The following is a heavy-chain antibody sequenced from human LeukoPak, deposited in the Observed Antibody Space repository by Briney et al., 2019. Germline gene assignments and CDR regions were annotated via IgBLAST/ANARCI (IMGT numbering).Heavy chain of an antibody. Sequence: PSETLSLTCTVSGGSISSYYWSWIRQPPGKGLEWIGYIYYSGSTNYNPSLKSRVTISVDTSKNQFSPKLSSVTAADTAVYYCARVRGYSYGSYYYYYYMDVWGKGTTVTVSS. CDR1: GGSISSYY. V-gene: IGHV4-59*01. D-gene: IGHD5-18*01. J-gene: IGHJ6*03. CDR2: IYYSGST. CDR3: ARVRGYSYGSYYYYYYMDV.